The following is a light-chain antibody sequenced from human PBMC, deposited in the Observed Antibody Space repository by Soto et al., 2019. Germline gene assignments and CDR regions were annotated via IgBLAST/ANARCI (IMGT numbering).Light chain of an antibody. CDR3: CSYAGSYTPLYV. V-gene: IGLV2-11*01. J-gene: IGLJ1*01. CDR1: SSDVGGYNY. CDR2: DVS. Sequence: QSVLTQPRSVSGSPGQSVTISCTGTSSDVGGYNYVSWYQQHPGKAPKLMIYDVSKRPSGVPDRFSGSKSGNTASLTISGLQAEHEAAYYCCSYAGSYTPLYVFGTGTKVTVL.